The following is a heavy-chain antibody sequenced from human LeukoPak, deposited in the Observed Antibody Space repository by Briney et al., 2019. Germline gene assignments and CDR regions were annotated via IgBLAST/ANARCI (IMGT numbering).Heavy chain of an antibody. J-gene: IGHJ3*02. V-gene: IGHV3-30*04. D-gene: IGHD6-13*01. CDR3: GRDTAAGQRQLVPDAFDI. CDR2: ISYDGVNK. CDR1: VFTLGIYA. Sequence: GRSLRLSCSASVFTLGIYAIQWARQAPGKGLEWVAVISYDGVNKYYADSVKGRFTISRDNSKNTISLKMNSLRAEEEAVSYCGRDTAAGQRQLVPDAFDIWGQGTMVTVSS.